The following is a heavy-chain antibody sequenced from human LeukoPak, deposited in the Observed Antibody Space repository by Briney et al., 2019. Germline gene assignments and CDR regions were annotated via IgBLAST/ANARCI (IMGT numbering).Heavy chain of an antibody. CDR2: ISYDGSNK. CDR1: GFTFSSYA. V-gene: IGHV3-30-3*01. D-gene: IGHD6-19*01. Sequence: PGGSLRLSCAASGFTFSSYAMHWVRQAPGKGLEWVAVISYDGSNKYYADSVKGRFTISRDNSKNTLYLQMNSLRAEDTAVYYCARNRYSSGWFEVAYYFDCWGQGTLVTVSS. J-gene: IGHJ4*02. CDR3: ARNRYSSGWFEVAYYFDC.